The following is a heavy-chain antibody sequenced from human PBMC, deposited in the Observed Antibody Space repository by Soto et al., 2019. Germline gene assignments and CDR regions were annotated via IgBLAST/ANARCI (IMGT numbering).Heavy chain of an antibody. CDR2: SYYSGST. Sequence: QVQLQESGPGLVKPSQTLSLTCTVSGGSISSGGYYWSWIRQHPGKGLAWIGYSYYSGSTYYNPPLKSRVTISVDTSKNQFSLKLSSVTAADAAVYYCAREPDYYYGMDVWGQGTTVTVSS. J-gene: IGHJ6*02. CDR3: AREPDYYYGMDV. V-gene: IGHV4-31*03. CDR1: GGSISSGGYY.